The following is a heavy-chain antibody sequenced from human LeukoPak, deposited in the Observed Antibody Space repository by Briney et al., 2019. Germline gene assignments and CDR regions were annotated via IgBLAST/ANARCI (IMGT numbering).Heavy chain of an antibody. D-gene: IGHD3-16*01. CDR3: ARVTRGADGHDWFDP. J-gene: IGHJ5*02. V-gene: IGHV4-61*02. Sequence: SETLSLTCTVSGASISSDSCCWTWVRQPAGRGLEWIGRIFTCTSTNYNPSLKSRVTISGDTSKNQFSLELTSVTAADTAVYYCARVTRGADGHDWFDPWGQGILVTVSS. CDR1: GASISSDSCC. CDR2: IFTCTST.